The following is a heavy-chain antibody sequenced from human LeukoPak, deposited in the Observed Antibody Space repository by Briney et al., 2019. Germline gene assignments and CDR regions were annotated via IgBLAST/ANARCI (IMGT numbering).Heavy chain of an antibody. V-gene: IGHV3-9*01. D-gene: IGHD4-17*01. J-gene: IGHJ3*02. CDR3: AKALRRGAFDI. Sequence: PGRSLRLSCAASGSTFDDYAMHWVRQAPGKGLEWVSGISWNSGSIGYADSVKGRFTISRDNAKNSLYLQMNSLRAEDTALYYCAKALRRGAFDIWGQGTMVTVSS. CDR2: ISWNSGSI. CDR1: GSTFDDYA.